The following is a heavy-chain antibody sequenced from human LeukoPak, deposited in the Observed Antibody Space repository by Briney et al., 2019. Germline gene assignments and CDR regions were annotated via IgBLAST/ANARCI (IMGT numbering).Heavy chain of an antibody. Sequence: PGGSLRLSCAASGFTFGDHTLNWVRQAPGKGLEWVGFVRTNSYGGTTDYAASVKGRFTISRDESKTIAYLHMNSLKTDDTAVYYCSRGSTYLNYFHFWGLGTLVTVSS. J-gene: IGHJ4*02. CDR1: GFTFGDHT. CDR3: SRGSTYLNYFHF. CDR2: VRTNSYGGTT. D-gene: IGHD1-26*01. V-gene: IGHV3-49*04.